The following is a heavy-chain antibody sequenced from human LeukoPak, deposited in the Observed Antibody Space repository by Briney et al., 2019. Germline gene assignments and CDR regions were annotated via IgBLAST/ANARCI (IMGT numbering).Heavy chain of an antibody. CDR1: GYTFTGYY. J-gene: IGHJ4*02. Sequence: PSVKVSCKASGYTFTGYYMHWVRQAPGQGLEWMGGINPNSSGTNYAQQFQGRVTMTRDTSISTPDMELRRLRSDDTAVYYCASGSYFDESRGYYPLDYWGQGTLVTVSS. CDR3: ASGSYFDESRGYYPLDY. V-gene: IGHV1-2*02. CDR2: INPNSSGT. D-gene: IGHD3-22*01.